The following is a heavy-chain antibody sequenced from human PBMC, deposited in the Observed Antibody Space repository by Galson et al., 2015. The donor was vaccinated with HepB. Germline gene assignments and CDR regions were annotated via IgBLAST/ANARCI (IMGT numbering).Heavy chain of an antibody. CDR2: ISWDSYTI. Sequence: SLRLSCAASGFNFDEYAMHWVRQAPGKGLEWVSGISWDSYTIGFADSVKGRFTISRDNAKNSLYLQMNSLRAEDTALYYCAKDKMSPITTFGVWYGMDVWGQGTTVTVSS. V-gene: IGHV3-9*01. CDR1: GFNFDEYA. CDR3: AKDKMSPITTFGVWYGMDV. D-gene: IGHD3-3*01. J-gene: IGHJ6*02.